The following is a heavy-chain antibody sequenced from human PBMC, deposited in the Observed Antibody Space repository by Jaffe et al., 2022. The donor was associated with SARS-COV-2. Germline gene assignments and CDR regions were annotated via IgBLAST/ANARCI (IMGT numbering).Heavy chain of an antibody. J-gene: IGHJ4*02. D-gene: IGHD5-12*01. Sequence: QVQLQESGPGLVKPSETLSLTCTVSGGSISSYYWSWIRQPPGKGLEWIGYIYYSGSTNYNPSLKSRVTISVDTSKNQFSLKLSSVTAADTAVYYCARVGYSGYDPAVDWGQGTLVTVSS. V-gene: IGHV4-59*01. CDR1: GGSISSYY. CDR2: IYYSGST. CDR3: ARVGYSGYDPAVD.